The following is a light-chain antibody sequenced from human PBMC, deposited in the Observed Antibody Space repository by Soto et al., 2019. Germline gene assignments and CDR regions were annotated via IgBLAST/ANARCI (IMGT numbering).Light chain of an antibody. CDR3: QQRSKCPLT. CDR1: QSVSSY. V-gene: IGKV3-11*01. J-gene: IGKJ4*01. Sequence: EIVLTQSPATLSLSPGERATLSCRASQSVSSYLAWYQQKPGQAPRLLIYDASNRATGIPARFSGSGSGTDFTLTISSLEPEDWAVYYCQQRSKCPLTFGGGTKVEIK. CDR2: DAS.